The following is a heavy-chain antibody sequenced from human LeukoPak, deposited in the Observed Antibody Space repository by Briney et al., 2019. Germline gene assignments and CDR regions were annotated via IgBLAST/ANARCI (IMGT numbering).Heavy chain of an antibody. D-gene: IGHD6-13*01. V-gene: IGHV4-31*11. CDR1: GGSFSGYY. CDR3: ARGISSWLDY. Sequence: SETLSLTCAVYGGSFSGYYWSWIRQHPGKGLEWIGYIYYSGSTYYNPSLKSRVTISVDTSKNQFSLKLSSVTAADTAVYYCARGISSWLDYWGQGTLVTVSS. CDR2: IYYSGST. J-gene: IGHJ4*02.